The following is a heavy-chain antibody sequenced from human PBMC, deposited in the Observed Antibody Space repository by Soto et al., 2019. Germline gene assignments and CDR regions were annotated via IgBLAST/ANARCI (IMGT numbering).Heavy chain of an antibody. J-gene: IGHJ4*02. V-gene: IGHV5-51*01. Sequence: GESLKISCKSSGYSLSTYWIGWVRQMPGKGLEWMGIIYPGDSDTRYSPSFQGQVTISADKSISTAYLQWSSLKASDTAMYYCAKSSSSWDHFDSWGRETRLTAP. D-gene: IGHD6-13*01. CDR3: AKSSSSWDHFDS. CDR1: GYSLSTYW. CDR2: IYPGDSDT.